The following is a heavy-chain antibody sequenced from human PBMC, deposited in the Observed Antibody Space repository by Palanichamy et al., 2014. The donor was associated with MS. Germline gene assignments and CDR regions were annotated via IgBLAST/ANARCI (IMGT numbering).Heavy chain of an antibody. CDR3: ARDSRTYYYDINWFDP. D-gene: IGHD3-22*01. Sequence: QLVQSGAEVRKPGASVKISCEGSGYTFASYTINWVRQAPGESLEWMGCIKPGNGDXKYSQKFQGRLTITTDSSADVVYMELSSLTSDDTALYYCARDSRTYYYDINWFDPWGQGTPVAVSS. V-gene: IGHV1-3*01. J-gene: IGHJ5*02. CDR1: GYTFASYT. CDR2: IKPGNGDX.